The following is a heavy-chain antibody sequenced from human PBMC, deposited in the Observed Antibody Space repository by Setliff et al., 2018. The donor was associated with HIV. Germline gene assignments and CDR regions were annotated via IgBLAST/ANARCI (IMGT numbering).Heavy chain of an antibody. Sequence: RASVKVSCKASGDTNPSDAISWVRQAPGQGLEWMGWLNPNSHNTGYAQKFQGRVAMTTETATSTAYMEMRSLRSDDTAVYFCARVPYRSAWFSGGHDAFDIWGQGTMVTVSS. CDR2: LNPNSHNT. CDR1: GDTNPSDA. V-gene: IGHV1-18*01. CDR3: ARVPYRSAWFSGGHDAFDI. D-gene: IGHD6-19*01. J-gene: IGHJ3*02.